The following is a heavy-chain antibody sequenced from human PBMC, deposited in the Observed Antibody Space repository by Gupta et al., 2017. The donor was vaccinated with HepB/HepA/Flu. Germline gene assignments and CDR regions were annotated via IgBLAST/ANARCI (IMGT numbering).Heavy chain of an antibody. Sequence: QLQMQESGPGLVKPWETLSLTCSVSGGSINLNLFHWAWIRQSPGKGLEWIGDIFYGGSTEYRPSLKSRVTISEDTSKNQFYLNLRSVTAADTAVYYCARRQYCTIDSCFRGQRAYDIWGQGTMVTVTS. J-gene: IGHJ3*02. CDR2: IFYGGST. D-gene: IGHD2-8*01. CDR3: ARRQYCTIDSCFRGQRAYDI. V-gene: IGHV4-39*01. CDR1: GGSINLNLFH.